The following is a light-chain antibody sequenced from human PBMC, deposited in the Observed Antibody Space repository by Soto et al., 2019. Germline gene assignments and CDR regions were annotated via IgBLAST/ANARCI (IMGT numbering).Light chain of an antibody. CDR3: LLIYVGVGEV. Sequence: QAVVTQEPSLTVSPGGTVTLTCGSSTGAVTSGHYPHWFQQKPGQAPRTLIYDTSNRHSWTPARFSGSLLGDKAALTLSDAQPEDEADYYCLLIYVGVGEVFGTGTKVTVL. J-gene: IGLJ1*01. V-gene: IGLV7-46*01. CDR2: DTS. CDR1: TGAVTSGHY.